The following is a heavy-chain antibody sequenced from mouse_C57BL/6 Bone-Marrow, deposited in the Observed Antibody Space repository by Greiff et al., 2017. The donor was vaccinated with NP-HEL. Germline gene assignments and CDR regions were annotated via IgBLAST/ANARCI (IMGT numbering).Heavy chain of an antibody. J-gene: IGHJ3*01. D-gene: IGHD1-1*01. Sequence: VQLQESGAELARPGASVKLSCKASGYTFTSFGISWVKQRTGQGLEWIGEIYPRSGNTYYNEKFKGKATRTADKSSSTAYMELRSLTSEDSAVYFCARYGGAWFAYWGQGTLVTVSA. V-gene: IGHV1-81*01. CDR3: ARYGGAWFAY. CDR1: GYTFTSFG. CDR2: IYPRSGNT.